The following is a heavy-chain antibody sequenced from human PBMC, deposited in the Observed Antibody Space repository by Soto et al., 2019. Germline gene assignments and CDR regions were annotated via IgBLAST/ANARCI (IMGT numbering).Heavy chain of an antibody. D-gene: IGHD2-21*02. CDR2: INPSGST. Sequence: SETLSLTCAVYGGSFSGYYWSWIRQPPGKGLEWIGEINPSGSTNYTPSLKSRVTISGDTPTNQFSLKLTSVTTADTAVYYCARAPYWRGGDLNLDNWGQGTLVTVSS. CDR1: GGSFSGYY. J-gene: IGHJ4*02. CDR3: ARAPYWRGGDLNLDN. V-gene: IGHV4-34*01.